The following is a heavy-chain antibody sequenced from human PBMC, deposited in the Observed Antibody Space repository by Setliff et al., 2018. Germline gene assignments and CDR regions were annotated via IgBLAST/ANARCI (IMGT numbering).Heavy chain of an antibody. CDR2: IDKDGSST. CDR3: APGWDGGRDFDS. Sequence: GGSLRLSCAASGFTFSNAWMNWVRQAPGEGLEWVARIDKDGSSTVYADSVKGRFTISRDNVKKMLYLQMNSLRAEDTALYFCAPGWDGGRDFDSWGQGTLVTVSS. CDR1: GFTFSNAW. J-gene: IGHJ4*02. D-gene: IGHD3-16*01. V-gene: IGHV3-74*01.